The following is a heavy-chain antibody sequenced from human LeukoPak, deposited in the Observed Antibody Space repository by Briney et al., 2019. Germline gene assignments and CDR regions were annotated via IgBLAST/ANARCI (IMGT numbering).Heavy chain of an antibody. CDR1: GYTFTSHY. Sequence: ASVKVSCKASGYTFTSHYMHWVRQAPGQGLEWMGIINPSGGSTSYAQKFQGGVTMTRDTSTSTVYMELSSLRSEDTAVYYCARLYSSSEAWFDPWGQGTLVTVSS. CDR2: INPSGGST. CDR3: ARLYSSSEAWFDP. D-gene: IGHD6-13*01. J-gene: IGHJ5*02. V-gene: IGHV1-46*01.